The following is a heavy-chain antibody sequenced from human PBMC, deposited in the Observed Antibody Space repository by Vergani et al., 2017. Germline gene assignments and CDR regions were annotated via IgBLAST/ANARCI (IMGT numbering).Heavy chain of an antibody. Sequence: QVQLVQSGAEVKKPGASVKVSCKASGYTFTSYYMHWVRQAPGQGLEWMGIINPSGGSTSYAQKFQGRVTMTRDTSTSTVYMELRSLRSDDTAVYYCAREGMSVAARGWFDPWGQGTLVTVSS. CDR1: GYTFTSYY. D-gene: IGHD6-6*01. V-gene: IGHV1-46*01. CDR3: AREGMSVAARGWFDP. CDR2: INPSGGST. J-gene: IGHJ5*02.